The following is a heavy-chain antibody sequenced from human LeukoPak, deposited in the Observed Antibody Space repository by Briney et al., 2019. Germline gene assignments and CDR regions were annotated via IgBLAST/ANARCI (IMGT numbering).Heavy chain of an antibody. CDR2: IYHSGST. J-gene: IGHJ4*02. V-gene: IGHV4-30-2*01. Sequence: PSETLSLTCAVSGGSISSGGYSWSWIRQPPGKGLEWIGYIYHSGSTYYNPSLKSRVTISVDRSKNQFSLKLSSVTAADTAVYYCARAKTYYYDSSGYYKVSLFDYWGQGTLVTVSS. CDR3: ARAKTYYYDSSGYYKVSLFDY. CDR1: GGSISSGGYS. D-gene: IGHD3-22*01.